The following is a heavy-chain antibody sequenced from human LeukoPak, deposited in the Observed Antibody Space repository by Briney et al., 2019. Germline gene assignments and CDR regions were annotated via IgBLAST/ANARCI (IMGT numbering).Heavy chain of an antibody. V-gene: IGHV3-23*01. J-gene: IGHJ4*02. CDR3: AKGDGWAFDY. Sequence: GGSLRLSCAASGFTFSTSVMTWVRQAPGKGLEWVSLIVGSTGGTYYADSVKGRFTISRDNSENTLYLQMNSLRAEDTAVYYCAKGDGWAFDYWGQGTLVTVSS. CDR2: IVGSTGGT. D-gene: IGHD5-24*01. CDR1: GFTFSTSV.